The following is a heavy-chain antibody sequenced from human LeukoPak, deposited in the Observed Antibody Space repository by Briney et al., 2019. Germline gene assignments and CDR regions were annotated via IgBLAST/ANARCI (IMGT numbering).Heavy chain of an antibody. CDR2: INTNTGNP. D-gene: IGHD3-3*01. CDR3: ARVLLRFLEGTIDY. Sequence: ASVKVSCKASGYTFTNNGMTWVRQAPGQGLEWMGWINTNTGNPTYAQGFTGRFVFSLDTSVSTTYLQISSLKAEDTAVYYCARVLLRFLEGTIDYWGQGALVTVSS. CDR1: GYTFTNNG. V-gene: IGHV7-4-1*02. J-gene: IGHJ4*02.